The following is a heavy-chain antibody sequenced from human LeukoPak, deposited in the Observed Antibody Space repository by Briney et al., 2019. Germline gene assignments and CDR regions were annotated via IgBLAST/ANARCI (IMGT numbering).Heavy chain of an antibody. CDR2: IIPIFGTA. Sequence: ASVKVSCKASGGTFISYAISWVRQAPGQGLEWMGRIIPIFGTANYAQKFQGRVTITTDESTSTAYMELSSLRSEATAVYYCARDRGYSQGEYYYYMDVWGKGTTVTVSS. CDR1: GGTFISYA. D-gene: IGHD5-18*01. V-gene: IGHV1-69*05. J-gene: IGHJ6*03. CDR3: ARDRGYSQGEYYYYMDV.